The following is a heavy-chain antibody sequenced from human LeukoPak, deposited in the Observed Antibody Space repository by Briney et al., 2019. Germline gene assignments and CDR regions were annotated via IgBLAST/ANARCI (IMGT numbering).Heavy chain of an antibody. CDR1: GFTFSSYA. Sequence: PGGSLRLSCAASGFTFSSYAMSWVRQAPGKGLEWVSTISDRSDKTYYADSVRGRFTISRDNSKNTLFLQMNSLRAEDTAVYYCAKPSYGDPLDAFDIWGQGTMVTVSS. CDR2: ISDRSDKT. CDR3: AKPSYGDPLDAFDI. D-gene: IGHD4-17*01. J-gene: IGHJ3*02. V-gene: IGHV3-23*01.